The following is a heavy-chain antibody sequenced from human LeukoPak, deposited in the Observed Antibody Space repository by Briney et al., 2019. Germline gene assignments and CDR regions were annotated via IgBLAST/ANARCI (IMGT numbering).Heavy chain of an antibody. Sequence: ASVKVSCKASGYTFTGYYMHWVRQAPGQGLEWMGIINPSGGSTSYAQKFQGRVTMTRDTSTSTVYMELSSLRSEDTAVYYCARDEAGMEATFNFDYWGQGTLVTVSS. D-gene: IGHD5-12*01. CDR2: INPSGGST. V-gene: IGHV1-46*01. CDR3: ARDEAGMEATFNFDY. J-gene: IGHJ4*02. CDR1: GYTFTGYY.